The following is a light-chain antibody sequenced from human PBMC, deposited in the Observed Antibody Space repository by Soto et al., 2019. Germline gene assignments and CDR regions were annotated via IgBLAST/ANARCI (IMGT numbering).Light chain of an antibody. Sequence: DIQMTQSPSTLSASVGDRVTITCRASQSISTWLAWQQQKQEKAPKILIYKTSSLESGVPPRISGSGSGTEFTLTSSRLPPDDFATYYCQQYSSYWTFGQGTKVEFK. J-gene: IGKJ1*01. CDR1: QSISTW. CDR2: KTS. CDR3: QQYSSYWT. V-gene: IGKV1-5*03.